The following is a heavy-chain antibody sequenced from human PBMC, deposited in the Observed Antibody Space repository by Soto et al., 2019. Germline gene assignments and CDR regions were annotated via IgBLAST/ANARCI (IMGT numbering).Heavy chain of an antibody. CDR2: IYHSGST. Sequence: PSETLSLTCAVSGYSISSGYYWGWIRQPPGNGLEWIGSIYHSGSTYYNPSLKSRVTISVDTSKNQFSLKLSSVTAADTAVYYCARDNDKDTDFWSGYPHYFDYWGQGTLVTVSS. CDR3: ARDNDKDTDFWSGYPHYFDY. V-gene: IGHV4-38-2*02. CDR1: GYSISSGYY. D-gene: IGHD3-3*01. J-gene: IGHJ4*02.